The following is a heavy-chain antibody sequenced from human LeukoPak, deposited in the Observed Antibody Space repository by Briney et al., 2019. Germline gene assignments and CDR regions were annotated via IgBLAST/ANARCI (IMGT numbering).Heavy chain of an antibody. J-gene: IGHJ4*02. CDR2: IRYGGSIK. D-gene: IGHD1-14*01. CDR3: VKDNPLDY. Sequence: GGSLRLSCVASGFTFSSHGMNWVRQAPGKGLEWVAFIRYGGSIKYYADSVKGRFTISRDNSKDTLYLHINSLRAEDTAVYYCVKDNPLDYWGQGTLVIVSS. V-gene: IGHV3-30*02. CDR1: GFTFSSHG.